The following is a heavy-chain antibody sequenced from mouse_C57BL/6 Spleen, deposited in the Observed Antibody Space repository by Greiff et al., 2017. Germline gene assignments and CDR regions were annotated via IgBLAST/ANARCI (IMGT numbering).Heavy chain of an antibody. Sequence: VKVVESGAELARPGASVKLSCKASGYTFTSYGISWVKQRTGQGLEWIGEIYPRSGNTYYNEKFKGKATLTADKSSSTAYMELRSLTSEDSAVYFCARRDGNYFDYWGQGTTLTVSS. J-gene: IGHJ2*01. V-gene: IGHV1-81*01. CDR1: GYTFTSYG. CDR3: ARRDGNYFDY. CDR2: IYPRSGNT. D-gene: IGHD2-1*01.